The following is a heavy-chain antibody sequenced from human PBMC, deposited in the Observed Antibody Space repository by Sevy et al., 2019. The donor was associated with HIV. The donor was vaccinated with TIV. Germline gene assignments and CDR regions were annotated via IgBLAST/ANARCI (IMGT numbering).Heavy chain of an antibody. CDR3: ARAEYGHSRGWYCWLDA. D-gene: IGHD6-19*01. Sequence: SETLSLTCTVSTGYINNYYWTWVRQSPGKGLEWIGYIYYRGNTKYNPSLESRVSMSIDTNKEQFSLTLTSVTGADSAIYYCARAEYGHSRGWYCWLDAWGQGILVTVSS. J-gene: IGHJ5*02. V-gene: IGHV4-59*01. CDR2: IYYRGNT. CDR1: TGYINNYY.